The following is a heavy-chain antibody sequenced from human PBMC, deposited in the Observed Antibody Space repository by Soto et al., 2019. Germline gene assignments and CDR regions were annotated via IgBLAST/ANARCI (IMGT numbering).Heavy chain of an antibody. CDR1: GYSFITYG. CDR2: ISTYNGNT. D-gene: IGHD3-22*01. Sequence: QVQLVQSGAEVKKPGASVMVSCKGSGYSFITYGMSWVRQAPGQGLAWVGWISTYNGNTKYVESLQGRVTMTTDTTTSTAYMELRSLRSDDTAVYYCARGPTDYYDKSGDYCLDYWGQGTLVTVSP. CDR3: ARGPTDYYDKSGDYCLDY. V-gene: IGHV1-18*01. J-gene: IGHJ4*02.